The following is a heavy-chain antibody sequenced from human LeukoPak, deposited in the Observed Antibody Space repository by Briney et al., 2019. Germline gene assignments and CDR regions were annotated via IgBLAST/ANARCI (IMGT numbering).Heavy chain of an antibody. D-gene: IGHD3-10*01. Sequence: PGRSLRLSCAASGFTFSRYAMHWVRQAPGKGLEWVALISYDGSNKYYTDSVRGRFTISRDNSKNTVYLQMNSLRPEDTAVYYCAKEGYYGSGSFPDHWGQGTLVTVSS. J-gene: IGHJ5*02. CDR3: AKEGYYGSGSFPDH. CDR1: GFTFSRYA. V-gene: IGHV3-30*14. CDR2: ISYDGSNK.